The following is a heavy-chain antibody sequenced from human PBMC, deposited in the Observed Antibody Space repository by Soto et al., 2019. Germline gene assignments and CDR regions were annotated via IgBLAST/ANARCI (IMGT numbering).Heavy chain of an antibody. CDR2: ITYTGVRT. V-gene: IGHV3-23*01. D-gene: IGHD6-13*01. CDR3: AKASVWYPYFDS. CDR1: EFSFDDCA. Sequence: EAQLLESGGDLVQPGGSLRLSCAASEFSFDDCAMSWVRQAPGKGLEWVSSITYTGVRTYYVDSVKGRFTISRDNSKDTLYLQMNSLRAEDTAIYYCAKASVWYPYFDSWGQGTLVTVSS. J-gene: IGHJ4*02.